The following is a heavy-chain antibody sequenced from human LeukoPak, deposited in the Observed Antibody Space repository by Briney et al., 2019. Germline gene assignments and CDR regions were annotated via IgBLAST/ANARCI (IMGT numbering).Heavy chain of an antibody. CDR3: ASMATRYYFDY. V-gene: IGHV3-30*04. CDR1: GFTFSSYA. CDR2: ISYDGSNK. J-gene: IGHJ4*02. Sequence: GRSLRLSCAASGFTFSSYAMHWVRQAPGKWLEWVAVISYDGSNKYYADSVKGRFTISRDNSKNTLYLQMNSLRAEDTAVYYCASMATRYYFDYWGQGTLVTVSS. D-gene: IGHD5-12*01.